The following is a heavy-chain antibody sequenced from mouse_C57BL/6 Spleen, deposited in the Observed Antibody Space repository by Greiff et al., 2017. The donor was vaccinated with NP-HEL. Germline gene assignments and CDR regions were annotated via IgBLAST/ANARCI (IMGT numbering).Heavy chain of an antibody. CDR3: ARMRVLRPDWYFDV. J-gene: IGHJ1*03. Sequence: QVQLQQSGPGLVQPSQSLSITCTVSGFSLTSYGVHWVRQSPGKGLEWLGVILSGGSTDYNAAFLSRLSISKDNSKSKVFFKMNSLQADDTAIYYCARMRVLRPDWYFDVWGTGTTVTVSS. CDR2: ILSGGST. V-gene: IGHV2-2*01. D-gene: IGHD1-2*01. CDR1: GFSLTSYG.